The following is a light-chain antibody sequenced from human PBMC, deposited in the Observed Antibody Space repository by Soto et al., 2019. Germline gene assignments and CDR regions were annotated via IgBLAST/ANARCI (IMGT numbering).Light chain of an antibody. CDR2: AAS. CDR3: RQSYSTPAIT. CDR1: QSISSY. V-gene: IGKV1-39*01. Sequence: DIQMTQSPSSLSASVGDRVTITCRASQSISSYLNWYQQKPGNSPKLLIYAASSLQSGVPSRFSGSGSGTDFTLPISSLQPEDFATYYCRQSYSTPAITFGQGTRLESK. J-gene: IGKJ5*01.